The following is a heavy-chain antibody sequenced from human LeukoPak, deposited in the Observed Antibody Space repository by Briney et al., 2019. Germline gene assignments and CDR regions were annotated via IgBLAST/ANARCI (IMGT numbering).Heavy chain of an antibody. D-gene: IGHD2-21*01. J-gene: IGHJ4*02. V-gene: IGHV1-69*13. Sequence: SVKVSCKASGGTFSSYAISWVRQAPGQGLEWMGGIIPIFGTANYAQKFQGRVTITADESTSTAYMELSSLRSEDTAVYYCAFRSLVGELRDYWGQGALVTVSS. CDR3: AFRSLVGELRDY. CDR2: IIPIFGTA. CDR1: GGTFSSYA.